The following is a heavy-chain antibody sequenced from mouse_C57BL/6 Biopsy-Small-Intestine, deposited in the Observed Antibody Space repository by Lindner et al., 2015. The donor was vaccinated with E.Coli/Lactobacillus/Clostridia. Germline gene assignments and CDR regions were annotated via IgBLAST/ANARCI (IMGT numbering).Heavy chain of an antibody. J-gene: IGHJ1*03. Sequence: VQLQESGAELVRPGTSVKVSCKASGYAFTNYLIEWVKQRPGQGLEWIGLIYPGTGDIKYNEKFKGKARLTADKSTSTANIRLSSLTSEDSAVYFCTRSGRDVWGTGTTVTVSS. CDR2: IYPGTGDI. V-gene: IGHV1-54*01. CDR3: TRSGRDV. D-gene: IGHD4-1*01. CDR1: GYAFTNYL.